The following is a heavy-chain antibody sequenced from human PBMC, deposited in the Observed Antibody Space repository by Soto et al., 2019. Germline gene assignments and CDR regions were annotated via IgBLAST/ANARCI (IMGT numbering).Heavy chain of an antibody. J-gene: IGHJ6*02. CDR1: GGSFSCYY. CDR2: INHSGST. V-gene: IGHV4-34*01. CDR3: ARGRDILTGYYRGYYYYGMDV. D-gene: IGHD3-9*01. Sequence: SETLSITCAVYGGSFSCYYWSWIGQPPGKGLEWIGEINHSGSTNYNPSLKSRVTISVDTSKNQFSLKLSSVTAADTAVYYCARGRDILTGYYRGYYYYGMDVWGQGTTVTVS.